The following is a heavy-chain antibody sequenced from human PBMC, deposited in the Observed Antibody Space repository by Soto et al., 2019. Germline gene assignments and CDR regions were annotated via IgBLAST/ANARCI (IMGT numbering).Heavy chain of an antibody. CDR1: SFTFSSYS. D-gene: IGHD2-2*01. Sequence: PGASLKLSCAASSFTFSSYSLNWVRQSPGKGLEWVSYITSSGTTVYYADSVRGRFTISRDNAKNSLYLQMNSLRDDDTAVYYCARGSSNCAYYFDCWGQGT. J-gene: IGHJ4*02. V-gene: IGHV3-48*02. CDR3: ARGSSNCAYYFDC. CDR2: ITSSGTTV.